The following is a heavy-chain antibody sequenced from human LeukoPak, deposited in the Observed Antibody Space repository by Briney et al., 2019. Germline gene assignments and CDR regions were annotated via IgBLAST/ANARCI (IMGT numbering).Heavy chain of an antibody. CDR2: ISGSGGST. Sequence: GGSLRLSCAASGFTFSSYAMSWVRQTPGKGLEWVSAISGSGGSTYYADSVKGRFTISRDNSKNTLYLQMNSLRAEDTAVYYCAKGDYYDSSGSIDYWGQGTLVTVSS. D-gene: IGHD3-22*01. CDR3: AKGDYYDSSGSIDY. V-gene: IGHV3-23*01. J-gene: IGHJ4*02. CDR1: GFTFSSYA.